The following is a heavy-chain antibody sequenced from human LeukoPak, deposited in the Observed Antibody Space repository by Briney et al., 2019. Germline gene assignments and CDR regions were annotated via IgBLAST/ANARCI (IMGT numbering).Heavy chain of an antibody. CDR2: IIPIFGTA. J-gene: IGHJ4*02. Sequence: SVKVSCKASVGTFSSYAINWVRQAPGQGLEWMGGIIPIFGTANYAQKFQGRVTITADESTSTAYMVLSSLRSEDTAVYYCARGWLAETMVVTPYNYWGQGTLVTVSS. V-gene: IGHV1-69*13. CDR1: VGTFSSYA. CDR3: ARGWLAETMVVTPYNY. D-gene: IGHD4-23*01.